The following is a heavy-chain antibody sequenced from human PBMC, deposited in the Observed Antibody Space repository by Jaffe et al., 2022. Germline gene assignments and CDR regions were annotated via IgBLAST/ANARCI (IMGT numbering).Heavy chain of an antibody. Sequence: EVQLVQSGAEVKKPGESLKISCKGSGYSFTSYWIGWVRQMPGKGLEWMGIIYPGDSDTRYSPSFQGQVTISADKSISTAYLQWSSLKASDTAMYYCVRLDRLWFGESNWFDPWGQGTLVTVSS. CDR3: VRLDRLWFGESNWFDP. V-gene: IGHV5-51*03. D-gene: IGHD3-10*01. J-gene: IGHJ5*02. CDR2: IYPGDSDT. CDR1: GYSFTSYW.